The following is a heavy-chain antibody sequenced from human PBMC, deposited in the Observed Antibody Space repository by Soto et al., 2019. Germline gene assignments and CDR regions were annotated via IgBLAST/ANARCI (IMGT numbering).Heavy chain of an antibody. CDR2: IFYSGST. V-gene: IGHV4-59*01. CDR3: GKDSGYNYGYFRWFDP. J-gene: IGHJ5*02. Sequence: SETQSHTKPVAGGSIGNYYGRWIRQPPGRGLEWIGHIFYSGSTNYNPALKSRVTISVDTSKSQFSLKLSSVTAADTAVYYCGKDSGYNYGYFRWFDPWGQGTLVTVSS. D-gene: IGHD5-18*01. CDR1: GGSIGNYY.